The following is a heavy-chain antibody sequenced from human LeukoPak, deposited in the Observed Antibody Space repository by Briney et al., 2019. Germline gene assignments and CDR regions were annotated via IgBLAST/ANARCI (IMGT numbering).Heavy chain of an antibody. CDR3: ARDLWSSGWYDDY. V-gene: IGHV3-7*01. CDR1: GFTFSSYW. J-gene: IGHJ4*02. CDR2: IKQDGSEK. Sequence: GGSLRLSCAASGFTFSSYWMSWVRQAPGKGLEWVANIKQDGSEKYYVDSVKGRFTISRDNAKNSLYLQMNSPRAEDTAVYYCARDLWSSGWYDDYWGRGTLVTVSS. D-gene: IGHD6-19*01.